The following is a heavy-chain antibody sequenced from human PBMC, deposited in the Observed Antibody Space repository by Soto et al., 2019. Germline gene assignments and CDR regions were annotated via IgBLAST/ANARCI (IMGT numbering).Heavy chain of an antibody. Sequence: QVQLVQSGAEVKKPGSSVKVSCKASGGTFSSYAISWVRQAPGQGLEWMGGTTPIFGTANYAQKFQGRVTITADESTSRAYMEVSRLRCEDTAVYYCASIPEDFDGYRGYGGDYWGQGSLVTVSS. J-gene: IGHJ4*02. CDR3: ASIPEDFDGYRGYGGDY. CDR1: GGTFSSYA. D-gene: IGHD5-12*01. CDR2: TTPIFGTA. V-gene: IGHV1-69*01.